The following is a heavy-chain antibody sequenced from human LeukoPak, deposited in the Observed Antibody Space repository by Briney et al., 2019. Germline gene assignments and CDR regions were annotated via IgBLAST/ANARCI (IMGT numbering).Heavy chain of an antibody. D-gene: IGHD6-13*01. CDR1: GFTFDDYA. CDR2: ISWNSGSI. V-gene: IGHV3-9*01. J-gene: IGHJ4*02. CDR3: AKDFHLGYSSSWYSS. Sequence: PGRSLRLSCAASGFTFDDYAMHWVRQAPGKGLEWVSGISWNSGSIGYAGSVKGRFTISRDNAKNSLYLQMNSLRAEDTALYYCAKDFHLGYSSSWYSSWGQGTLVTVSS.